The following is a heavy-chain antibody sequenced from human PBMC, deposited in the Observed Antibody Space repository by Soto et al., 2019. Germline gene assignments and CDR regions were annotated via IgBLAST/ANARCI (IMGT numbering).Heavy chain of an antibody. V-gene: IGHV1-18*01. J-gene: IGHJ5*02. CDR2: INVYNGNT. CDR3: ARGVGSGSYYNQYNWFDP. D-gene: IGHD3-10*01. Sequence: AAAVKVSCKASGYTFYHYGISWVRQAPGQGLEWMGWINVYNGNTKYAQKVQGRVTMTTDTSTSTAYMELRSLRSDDTAVYYCARGVGSGSYYNQYNWFDPWGQGTLVTSPQ. CDR1: GYTFYHYG.